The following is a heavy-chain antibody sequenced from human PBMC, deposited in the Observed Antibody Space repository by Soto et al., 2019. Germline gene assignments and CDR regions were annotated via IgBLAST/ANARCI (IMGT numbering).Heavy chain of an antibody. V-gene: IGHV4-31*03. CDR3: ARNVLLWFGDPNWFDP. Sequence: QVQLQESGPGLVKPSQTLSLTCTVSGGSISSGGYYWSWIRQHPGKGLEWIGYIYYSGSTYYNPSLKSRVTISVDTSKNQFSLKLSSVTAADTVVYYCARNVLLWFGDPNWFDPWGQGTLVTVSS. D-gene: IGHD3-10*01. CDR2: IYYSGST. J-gene: IGHJ5*02. CDR1: GGSISSGGYY.